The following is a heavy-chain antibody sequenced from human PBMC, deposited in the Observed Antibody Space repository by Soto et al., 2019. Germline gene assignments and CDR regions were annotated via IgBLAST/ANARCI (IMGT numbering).Heavy chain of an antibody. Sequence: QVHLVQSGAEVKKPGASVNVSCKTSGYTFTRNGISWVRQAPGQGLEWMGWISPNTGNIKYAQKLQGRVIMTTDTSASTAYMELSSLRSDATAVYYCVKDRDSNSWPSRDVWGPGTTVTVSS. CDR1: GYTFTRNG. CDR3: VKDRDSNSWPSRDV. J-gene: IGHJ6*02. D-gene: IGHD3-22*01. CDR2: ISPNTGNI. V-gene: IGHV1-18*01.